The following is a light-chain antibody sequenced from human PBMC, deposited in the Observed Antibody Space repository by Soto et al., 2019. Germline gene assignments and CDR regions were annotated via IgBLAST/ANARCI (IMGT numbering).Light chain of an antibody. CDR3: QQYDNVFT. V-gene: IGKV1-39*01. CDR2: AAS. J-gene: IGKJ5*01. CDR1: QSIRGY. Sequence: DIQMTQSPSTLSASVGDRVTITCRASQSIRGYLNWYQQKPGKAPKSLIYAASSLHSGVPSRFSGSASATDFTLTISSLQPEDIATYYCQQYDNVFTFGQGTRLEIK.